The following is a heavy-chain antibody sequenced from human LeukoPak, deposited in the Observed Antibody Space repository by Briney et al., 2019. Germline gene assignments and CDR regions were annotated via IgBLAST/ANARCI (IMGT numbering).Heavy chain of an antibody. CDR2: ISSSSYI. J-gene: IGHJ4*02. CDR1: GFTFSSYS. D-gene: IGHD6-13*01. V-gene: IGHV3-21*01. CDR3: ARDSISSSWYERDYYFDY. Sequence: GGSLRLSCAASGFTFSSYSMNWVRQAPGKGLEWVSSISSSSYIYYADSVKGRFTISRDSSKNTLHLQMNSLRTEDTAVYYCARDSISSSWYERDYYFDYWGQGTLVTVSS.